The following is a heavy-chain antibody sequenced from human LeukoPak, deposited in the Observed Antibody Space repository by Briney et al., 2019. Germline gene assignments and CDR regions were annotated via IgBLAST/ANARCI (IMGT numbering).Heavy chain of an antibody. Sequence: ASVKVSCKPSGYILTNHYTHWVRHAHGQGLEWMGLPNPSGSSTHYAEKFRGRIIMTRDMSTATDYMELSSLRSEDAAVYYCARDNSIADRGWWFGRWGQGVLVTV. CDR2: PNPSGSST. CDR1: GYILTNHY. CDR3: ARDNSIADRGWWFGR. J-gene: IGHJ5*02. D-gene: IGHD4-23*01. V-gene: IGHV1-46*01.